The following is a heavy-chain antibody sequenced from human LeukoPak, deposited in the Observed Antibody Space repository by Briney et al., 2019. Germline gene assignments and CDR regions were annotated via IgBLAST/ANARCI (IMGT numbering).Heavy chain of an antibody. CDR1: GFTFSSYA. J-gene: IGHJ4*02. CDR2: ISYDGSNK. V-gene: IGHV3-30*04. D-gene: IGHD6-13*01. CDR3: AREGPNIAAAGMFDY. Sequence: RGSLRLSCAASGFTFSSYAMHWVRQAPGKGLEWVAVISYDGSNKYYADSVKGRFTISRDNSKNTLYLQMNSLRAEDTAVYYCAREGPNIAAAGMFDYWGQGTLVTVSS.